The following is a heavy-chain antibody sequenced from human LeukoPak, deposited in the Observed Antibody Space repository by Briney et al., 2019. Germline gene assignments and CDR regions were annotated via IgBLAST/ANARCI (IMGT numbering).Heavy chain of an antibody. Sequence: PGGSLRLSCAASGFTFSSYSMKWVRQAPGKGLEWVSYISSSRSTIYYADSVKGRFTIFGDNAKNSLYLQMHSLRDEDTAVYYCARNYGDYDAFDIWGQGTMVTVSS. CDR2: ISSSRSTI. CDR3: ARNYGDYDAFDI. J-gene: IGHJ3*02. D-gene: IGHD4-17*01. CDR1: GFTFSSYS. V-gene: IGHV3-48*02.